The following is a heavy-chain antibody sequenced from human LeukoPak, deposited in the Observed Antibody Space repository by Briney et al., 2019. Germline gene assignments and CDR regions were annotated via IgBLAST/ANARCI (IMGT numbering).Heavy chain of an antibody. CDR2: ISYDGTNK. V-gene: IGHV3-30*18. CDR3: AKDVVPGAAYFDY. J-gene: IGHJ4*02. CDR1: GFTFINYA. D-gene: IGHD2-15*01. Sequence: GRSLRLSCAASGFTFINYAMHWVRQAPGKGLEWVAAISYDGTNKYYADAVKGRFTISRDNSKNTLDLQMNSLRTEDTAVYYCAKDVVPGAAYFDYWGQGTLVTVSS.